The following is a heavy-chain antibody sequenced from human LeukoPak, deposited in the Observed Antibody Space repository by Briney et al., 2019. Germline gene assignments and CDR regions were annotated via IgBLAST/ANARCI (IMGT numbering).Heavy chain of an antibody. J-gene: IGHJ3*02. V-gene: IGHV4-59*01. Sequence: SETLSLTCTVSGGSISSYYWSWIRQPPGKGLEWIGDIYYSGSTNYNFSLKSRVTISVDTSKNQISLKLRSVTAADTAVYYCARGCTSTSCYWIRDAFDIWGQGTMVTVSS. CDR3: ARGCTSTSCYWIRDAFDI. CDR2: IYYSGST. D-gene: IGHD2-2*01. CDR1: GGSISSYY.